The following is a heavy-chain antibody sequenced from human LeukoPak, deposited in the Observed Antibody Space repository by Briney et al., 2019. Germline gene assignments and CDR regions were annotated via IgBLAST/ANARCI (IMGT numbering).Heavy chain of an antibody. CDR1: GYTFTSYG. CDR2: ISFYYGNT. J-gene: IGHJ4*02. D-gene: IGHD1-1*01. V-gene: IGHV1-18*01. CDR3: ARDWIGGVQYFDY. Sequence: SVNVSFKSSGYTFTSYGFSWVRPPPAQGLAWMGLISFYYGNTKYRQKLQGRVTVTTETSTSTAYMKLRRLRSDDTAVYYFARDWIGGVQYFDYWGQGTLVTVSS.